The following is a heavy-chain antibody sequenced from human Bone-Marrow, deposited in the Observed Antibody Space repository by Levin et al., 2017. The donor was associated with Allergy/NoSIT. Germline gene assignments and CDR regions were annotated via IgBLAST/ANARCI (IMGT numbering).Heavy chain of an antibody. CDR1: GGTFSSYA. V-gene: IGHV1-69*06. Sequence: SVKVSCKASGGTFSSYAISWVRQAPGQGLEWMGGIIPIFGTANYAQKFQGRVTITADKSTSTAYMELSSLRSEDTAVYYCVRDRVGYDILTGYPLVGAFYLAFDYWGQGTLVTVSS. CDR3: VRDRVGYDILTGYPLVGAFYLAFDY. D-gene: IGHD3-9*01. J-gene: IGHJ4*02. CDR2: IIPIFGTA.